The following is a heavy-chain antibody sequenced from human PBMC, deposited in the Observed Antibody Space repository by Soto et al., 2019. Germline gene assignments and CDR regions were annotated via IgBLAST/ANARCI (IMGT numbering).Heavy chain of an antibody. D-gene: IGHD1-26*01. Sequence: QVQLLQSGAEVKKPGASVKISCKASGYNFNNYEINWVRQAPAQGLEWMGWMKGYSGNPLYAQNCKGRRTPPGDTAATTAYIELTSLAYEDKAIDVCARRRSESSYGLDYWGQGTLVTVSS. J-gene: IGHJ4*02. CDR1: GYNFNNYE. CDR2: MKGYSGNP. CDR3: ARRRSESSYGLDY. V-gene: IGHV1-8*01.